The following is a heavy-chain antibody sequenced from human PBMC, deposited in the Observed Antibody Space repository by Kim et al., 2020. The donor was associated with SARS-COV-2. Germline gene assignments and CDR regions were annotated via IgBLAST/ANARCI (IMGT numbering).Heavy chain of an antibody. Sequence: SETLSLTCTVSGGSISSSSYYWGWIRQPPGKGLEWIGSIYYSGSTYYNPSLKSRVTISVDTSKNQFSLKLSSVTAADTAVYYCARSYGDSWDYWGQGTLVTVSS. CDR2: IYYSGST. CDR1: GGSISSSSYY. D-gene: IGHD4-17*01. V-gene: IGHV4-39*01. CDR3: ARSYGDSWDY. J-gene: IGHJ4*02.